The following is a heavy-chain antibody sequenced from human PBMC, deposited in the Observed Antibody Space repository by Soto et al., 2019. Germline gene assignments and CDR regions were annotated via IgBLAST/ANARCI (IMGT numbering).Heavy chain of an antibody. CDR3: ARVSEYYDSSGYAPSLDY. J-gene: IGHJ4*02. D-gene: IGHD3-22*01. CDR2: IYHSGST. V-gene: IGHV4-61*01. Sequence: PSETLSLTCTVSGGSVSGGSYYWSWIRQPPGKGLEWIGNIYHSGSTNYNPSLKGRVTISVDKSKNQFSLKLSSVTAADTAVYYCARVSEYYDSSGYAPSLDYWGQGTLVTVSS. CDR1: GGSVSGGSYY.